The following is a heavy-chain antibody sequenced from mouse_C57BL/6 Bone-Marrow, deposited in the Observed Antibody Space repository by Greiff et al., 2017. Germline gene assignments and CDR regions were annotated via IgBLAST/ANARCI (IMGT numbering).Heavy chain of an antibody. V-gene: IGHV1-7*01. CDR1: GYTFTSYW. J-gene: IGHJ1*03. Sequence: VQLQQSGAELAKPGASVKLSCKASGYTFTSYWMHWVKQRPGQGLEWIGYSNPSSGYTKYNQKFKDKATLTADKSSSKAYMQLSSLTYEDSAVYYCARRVHPSFDVWGTGTTVTVSS. D-gene: IGHD2-14*01. CDR2: SNPSSGYT. CDR3: ARRVHPSFDV.